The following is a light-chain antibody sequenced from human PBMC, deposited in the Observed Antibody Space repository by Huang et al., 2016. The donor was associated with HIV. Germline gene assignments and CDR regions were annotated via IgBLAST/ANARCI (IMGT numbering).Light chain of an antibody. CDR2: KAS. CDR1: QSISTR. Sequence: DIQMTQSPSTLSASVGDRVTITCRASQSISTRLAWYQQKPGKAPKLLIYKASGLQSGVPSRFSGSGSGTEFTLTGTSLQPDDFATYYCQQYNSYPYTFGQGTKLEIE. V-gene: IGKV1-5*03. J-gene: IGKJ2*01. CDR3: QQYNSYPYT.